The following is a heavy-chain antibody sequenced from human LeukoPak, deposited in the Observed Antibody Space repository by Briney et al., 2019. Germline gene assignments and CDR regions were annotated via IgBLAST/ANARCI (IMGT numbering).Heavy chain of an antibody. V-gene: IGHV5-51*01. D-gene: IGHD2-21*02. J-gene: IGHJ3*02. CDR1: GYSFTSYW. Sequence: GEXXKISCKGSGYSFTSYWIGWVRQMPGKGLEWMGIIYPGDSDTRYSPSFQGQVTISADKSISTAYLQWSSLKASDTAMYYCARHIVVVTAIGAFDIWGQGTMVTVSS. CDR2: IYPGDSDT. CDR3: ARHIVVVTAIGAFDI.